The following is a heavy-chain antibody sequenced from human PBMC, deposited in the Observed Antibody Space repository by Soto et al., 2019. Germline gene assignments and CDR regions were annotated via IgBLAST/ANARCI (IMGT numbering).Heavy chain of an antibody. CDR1: AFTYSSYS. J-gene: IGHJ6*04. CDR2: ISTSSRYI. Sequence: PGGALRHSCAPSAFTYSSYSRNWVRQAPGKGLEWVSSISTSSRYIFYAYSVKGRFTIPRDNAKNSMSLKMNSLRAEDTAVYYCARERGVAHVGGYYYGMDVWCNGT. CDR3: ARERGVAHVGGYYYGMDV. D-gene: IGHD3-10*01. V-gene: IGHV3-21*01.